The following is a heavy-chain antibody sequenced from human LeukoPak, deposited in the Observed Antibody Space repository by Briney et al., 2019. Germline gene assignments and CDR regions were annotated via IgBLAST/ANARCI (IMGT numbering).Heavy chain of an antibody. V-gene: IGHV3-30*02. Sequence: GGSLRLSCASSGFTFRSYGMHWVRQAPGKGLEWVAFIRFDGNDKYYADSVKGRFTISRDNSKNTVYLQMNSLRAEDTAVYYCARALSDRGEGSGSYYPLDAFDIWGQGTMVTVSS. J-gene: IGHJ3*02. D-gene: IGHD3-10*01. CDR2: IRFDGNDK. CDR1: GFTFRSYG. CDR3: ARALSDRGEGSGSYYPLDAFDI.